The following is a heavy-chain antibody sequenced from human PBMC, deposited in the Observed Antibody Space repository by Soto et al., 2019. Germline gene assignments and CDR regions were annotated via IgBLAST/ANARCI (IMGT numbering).Heavy chain of an antibody. CDR1: GFTFSSYA. V-gene: IGHV3-30-3*01. J-gene: IGHJ6*02. CDR2: ISYDGSNK. D-gene: IGHD2-15*01. Sequence: QVQLVESGGGVVQPGRSLRLSCAASGFTFSSYAMHWVRQAPGKGLEWVAVISYDGSNKYYADSVKGRFTISRDNSKNTLYLQMNSLRAEDTAVYYCARDRIYCSGGSCSANMDVWGQGTTVTVSS. CDR3: ARDRIYCSGGSCSANMDV.